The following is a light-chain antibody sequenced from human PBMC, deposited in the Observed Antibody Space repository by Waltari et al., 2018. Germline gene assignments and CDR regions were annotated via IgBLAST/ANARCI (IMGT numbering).Light chain of an antibody. CDR1: NIGSKS. J-gene: IGLJ3*02. CDR2: HDK. V-gene: IGLV3-21*04. CDR3: QLWDSNSDHWV. Sequence: SFVLTQPPSVSVAPGKTAMITCGGNNIGSKSVHWYQQKPGQAPVLVIYHDKDRPSGFPGRFAGSNSDNTSTLTVSRVEAGDEADYFCQLWDSNSDHWVFGGGTKLTVL.